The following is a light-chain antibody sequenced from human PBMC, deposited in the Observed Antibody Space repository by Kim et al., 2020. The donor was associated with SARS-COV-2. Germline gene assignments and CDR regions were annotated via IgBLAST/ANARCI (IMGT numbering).Light chain of an antibody. CDR2: EVT. V-gene: IGLV2-23*02. J-gene: IGLJ3*02. Sequence: GQSIRISCTGTSGDIGNYKVVSWYQQHPGKSPKLLIFEVTKRPSGISHRFSGSQSGNTASLTISGLQPEDEADYYCCSYAGLSSWVFGGGTKVIVL. CDR1: SGDIGNYKV. CDR3: CSYAGLSSWV.